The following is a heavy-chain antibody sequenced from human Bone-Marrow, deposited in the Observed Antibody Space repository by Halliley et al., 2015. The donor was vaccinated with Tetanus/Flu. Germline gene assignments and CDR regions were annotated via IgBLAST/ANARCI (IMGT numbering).Heavy chain of an antibody. V-gene: IGHV3-15*01. D-gene: IGHD2-15*01. CDR1: EFTFSNAW. Sequence: AASEFTFSNAWMSWVRQAPGKGLEWVGRIKSKTDGGTTDYAATVKDRFTISRDDSKNTVYLQMEGLKTEDTAVYYCVRYCGGGSCHPYYYGMDVWGQGTTVTVSS. J-gene: IGHJ6*02. CDR3: VRYCGGGSCHPYYYGMDV. CDR2: IKSKTDGGTT.